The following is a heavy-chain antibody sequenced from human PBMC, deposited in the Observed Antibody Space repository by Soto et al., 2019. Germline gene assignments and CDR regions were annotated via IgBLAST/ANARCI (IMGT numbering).Heavy chain of an antibody. CDR3: ARGGWDFEY. J-gene: IGHJ4*02. CDR1: GFTLSSYW. D-gene: IGHD6-19*01. V-gene: IGHV3-74*01. CDR2: STSDGSST. Sequence: EVQLVESGGGLVQPGGSLRLSCAASGFTLSSYWMHWVRQAPGKGLVWVSRSTSDGSSTTYADSVKGRFTISRDNAKNTLYLQMNSRRVEDTAVYYCARGGWDFEYWGQGTLVTVSS.